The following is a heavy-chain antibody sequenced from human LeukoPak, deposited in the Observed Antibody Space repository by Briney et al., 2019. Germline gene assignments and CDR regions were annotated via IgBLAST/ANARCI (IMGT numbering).Heavy chain of an antibody. D-gene: IGHD3-16*01. CDR1: GFTFSSYA. J-gene: IGHJ1*01. Sequence: GGSLRLSCAASGFTFSSYAMSWVRQAPGKGLEWVSAINGSGGSTYYADSVKGRFTISRDNSKNTLYLQMNSLRAEDTAVYYCAKDAPYYDYVWGSYNPAEYFQHWGQGTLVTVSS. V-gene: IGHV3-23*01. CDR3: AKDAPYYDYVWGSYNPAEYFQH. CDR2: INGSGGST.